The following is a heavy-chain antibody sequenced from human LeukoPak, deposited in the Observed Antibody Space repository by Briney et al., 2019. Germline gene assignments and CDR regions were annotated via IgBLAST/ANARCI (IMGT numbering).Heavy chain of an antibody. J-gene: IGHJ4*02. CDR2: IIPILGIA. V-gene: IGHV1-69*04. CDR1: GGTLSSYA. Sequence: SVKVSCKASGGTLSSYAISWVRQAPGQGLEWMGRIIPILGIANYAQKFQGRVTITADKSTSTAYMELSSLRSEDTAVYYCARGGSYSRTFDYWGQGTLVTVSS. CDR3: ARGGSYSRTFDY. D-gene: IGHD1-26*01.